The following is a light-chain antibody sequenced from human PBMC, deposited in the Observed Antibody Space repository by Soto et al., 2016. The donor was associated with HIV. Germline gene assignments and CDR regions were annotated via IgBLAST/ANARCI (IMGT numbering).Light chain of an antibody. Sequence: SYELIQPPSVSVAPRKMARITCGGNDIGTKSVHWFQQKPGQAPVLVVYDDSDRPSGIPERFSGSNSGNTATLTISRVEVGDEADYYCQVWDSSSDHWVFGGGTKLTVV. V-gene: IGLV3-21*03. J-gene: IGLJ3*02. CDR1: DIGTKS. CDR2: DDS. CDR3: QVWDSSSDHWV.